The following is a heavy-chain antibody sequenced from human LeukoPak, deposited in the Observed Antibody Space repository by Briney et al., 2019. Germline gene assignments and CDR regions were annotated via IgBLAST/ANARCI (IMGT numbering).Heavy chain of an antibody. D-gene: IGHD3-22*01. CDR2: IIPIFGTA. Sequence: ASVKVSCKASGGTFSSYAISWVRQAPGQGLEWMGGIIPIFGTANYAQKFQGRVTITADESTSTAYMELSSLRSEDTAVYYCARVPYYYDSSGYYYRSDAFDIWGQGTMVTVSS. CDR3: ARVPYYYDSSGYYYRSDAFDI. CDR1: GGTFSSYA. V-gene: IGHV1-69*13. J-gene: IGHJ3*02.